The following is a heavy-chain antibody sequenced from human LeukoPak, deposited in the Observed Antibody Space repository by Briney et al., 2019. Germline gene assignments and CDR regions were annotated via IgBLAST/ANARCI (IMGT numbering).Heavy chain of an antibody. CDR3: ARRRYSGSSQHFDY. D-gene: IGHD1-26*01. V-gene: IGHV3-9*01. Sequence: GGSLRLSCAASGYTFDDYAMHWVRQAPGKGLEWVSGISWNSGSIGYADSVKGRFTISRDNAKNSLYLQMNSLRAEDTAVYCCARRRYSGSSQHFDYWGQGNLVRVS. CDR2: ISWNSGSI. CDR1: GYTFDDYA. J-gene: IGHJ4*02.